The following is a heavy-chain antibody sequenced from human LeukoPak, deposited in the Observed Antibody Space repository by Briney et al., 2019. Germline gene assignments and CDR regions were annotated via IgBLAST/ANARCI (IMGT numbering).Heavy chain of an antibody. V-gene: IGHV1-2*02. CDR2: INPNSGGT. CDR1: GYTFTDYY. Sequence: ASVKVSCKASGYTFTDYYMHWVRQAPGQGLEWMGWINPNSGGTNFAQKFQGRVAMTRDTSISTAYLELGSLRSDDTAVYFCARDPGNSGYDSIDYWGQGTLVTVSS. J-gene: IGHJ4*02. D-gene: IGHD5-12*01. CDR3: ARDPGNSGYDSIDY.